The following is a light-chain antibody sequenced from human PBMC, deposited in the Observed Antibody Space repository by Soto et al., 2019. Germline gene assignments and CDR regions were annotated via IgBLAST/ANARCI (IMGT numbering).Light chain of an antibody. Sequence: DIQMTQSPSSLSASVGDRVTITCRASQSITNLLNWYQHKPGQAPKLLIYGTSSLLTGVPSRFSGSGSGTDFTLAISGLQLDDFATYYCQQTYSSLWTLGQGTPVENK. V-gene: IGKV1-39*01. CDR1: QSITNL. CDR2: GTS. CDR3: QQTYSSLWT. J-gene: IGKJ1*01.